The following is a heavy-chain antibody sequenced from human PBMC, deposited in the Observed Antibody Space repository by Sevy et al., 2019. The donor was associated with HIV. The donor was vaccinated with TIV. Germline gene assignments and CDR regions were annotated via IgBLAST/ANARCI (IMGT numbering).Heavy chain of an antibody. CDR2: VYSTGST. D-gene: IGHD2-15*01. CDR1: GASISGDTDF. V-gene: IGHV4-61*09. J-gene: IGHJ6*03. Sequence: SETLSLTCTVSGASISGDTDFWTWIRQPAESGLEWIGHVYSTGSTNYSPSLKSRVTISVDVYMNQFSLKLTSVTAADTAVYYCARDRRDDSNRPAHYMDVWGKGTAVTVSS. CDR3: ARDRRDDSNRPAHYMDV.